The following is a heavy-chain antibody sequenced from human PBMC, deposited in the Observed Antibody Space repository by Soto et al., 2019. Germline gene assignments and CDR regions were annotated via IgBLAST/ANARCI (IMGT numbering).Heavy chain of an antibody. V-gene: IGHV1-2*02. D-gene: IGHD5-12*01. CDR2: INPNSGGT. CDR1: GYTFTAYY. Sequence: QVQLVQSGAEVKKPGASVKVSCKASGYTFTAYYMSWVRQAPGQGLEWMGWINPNSGGTYHAQNFQGRVTMTRDTSTTTAYMELASLRSDDTAVYYCARGGGRGYNELDPWGHGTLVIVSS. J-gene: IGHJ5*02. CDR3: ARGGGRGYNELDP.